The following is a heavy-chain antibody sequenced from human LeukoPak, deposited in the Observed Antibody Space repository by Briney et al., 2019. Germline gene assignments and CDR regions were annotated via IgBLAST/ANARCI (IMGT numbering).Heavy chain of an antibody. CDR2: INPNSGGT. CDR3: ARAGQWFGELYPKDFDY. D-gene: IGHD3-10*01. Sequence: PGASVKVACKASGYTFTGYYMDWVRQAPGQGLEWMGWINPNSGGTNYAQKFQGRVTMTRDTSISTAYMELSRLRSDDTAVYYCARAGQWFGELYPKDFDYWGQGTLVTVSS. J-gene: IGHJ4*02. V-gene: IGHV1-2*02. CDR1: GYTFTGYY.